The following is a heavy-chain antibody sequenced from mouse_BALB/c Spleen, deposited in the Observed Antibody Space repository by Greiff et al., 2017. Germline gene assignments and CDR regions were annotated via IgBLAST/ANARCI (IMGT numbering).Heavy chain of an antibody. V-gene: IGHV1-12*01. CDR3: ARGGPTMITAWFAY. CDR2: IYPGNGDT. D-gene: IGHD2-4*01. CDR1: GYTFTSYN. J-gene: IGHJ3*01. Sequence: LQQPGAELVKPGASVKMSCKASGYTFTSYNMHWVKQTPGQGLEWIGAIYPGNGDTSYNQKFKGKATLTADKSSSTAYMQLSSLTSEDSAVYYCARGGPTMITAWFAYWGQGTLVTVSA.